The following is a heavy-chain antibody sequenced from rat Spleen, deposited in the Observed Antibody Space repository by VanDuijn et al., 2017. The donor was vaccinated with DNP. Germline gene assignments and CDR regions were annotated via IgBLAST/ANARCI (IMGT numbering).Heavy chain of an antibody. CDR3: ARHGGNSGYLNWFAY. CDR1: GFNFNDYW. V-gene: IGHV5-22*01. D-gene: IGHD4-3*01. J-gene: IGHJ3*01. CDR2: ISYEGSST. Sequence: EVQLVESGGGLVQPGRSLKLSCAASGFNFNDYWMGWVRQAPKKGLEWVASISYEGSSTYYGDSVKGRFTISRDNAKSTLYLQMNSLRSEDTATYYCARHGGNSGYLNWFAYWGQGTLVTVSS.